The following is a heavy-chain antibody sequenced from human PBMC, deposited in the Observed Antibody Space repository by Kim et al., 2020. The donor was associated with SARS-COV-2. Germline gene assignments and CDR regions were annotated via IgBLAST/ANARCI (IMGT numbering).Heavy chain of an antibody. CDR3: ARGERRRWLQLRESSYYFDY. D-gene: IGHD5-12*01. Sequence: SETLSLTCTVSGGSISSGGYYWSWIRQHPGKGLEWIGYIYYSGSTYYNPSLKSRVTISVDTSKNQFSLKLSSVTAADTAVYYCARGERRRWLQLRESSYYFDYWGQGTLVTVSS. V-gene: IGHV4-31*03. CDR1: GGSISSGGYY. J-gene: IGHJ4*02. CDR2: IYYSGST.